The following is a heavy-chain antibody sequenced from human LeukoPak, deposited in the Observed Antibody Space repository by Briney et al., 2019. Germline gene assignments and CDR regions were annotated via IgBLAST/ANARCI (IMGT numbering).Heavy chain of an antibody. Sequence: PGGSLRLSCAASGFTFRSYGMHSGRQAPGKGQEWVAVISYEGSNKYYADSVKGRFTISRDNSKNTLYLHMNSLRDQDTAVYYCAKPAFGPAAMGLFDYWGQGTLVTVSS. D-gene: IGHD2-2*01. CDR3: AKPAFGPAAMGLFDY. CDR2: ISYEGSNK. CDR1: GFTFRSYG. J-gene: IGHJ4*02. V-gene: IGHV3-30*18.